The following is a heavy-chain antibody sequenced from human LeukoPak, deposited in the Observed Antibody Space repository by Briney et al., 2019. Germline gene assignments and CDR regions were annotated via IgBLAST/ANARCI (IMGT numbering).Heavy chain of an antibody. D-gene: IGHD1-26*01. CDR3: ASGSGSRDY. CDR1: GFTFSSYS. J-gene: IGHJ4*02. V-gene: IGHV3-48*04. Sequence: PGGSLRLSCAASGFTFSSYSMNWIRQAPGKGLEWVSYISSSGSTIHYADSVKGRFAISRDNAKNSLYLQLNSLRAEDTAVYYCASGSGSRDYWGQGTLVTVSS. CDR2: ISSSGSTI.